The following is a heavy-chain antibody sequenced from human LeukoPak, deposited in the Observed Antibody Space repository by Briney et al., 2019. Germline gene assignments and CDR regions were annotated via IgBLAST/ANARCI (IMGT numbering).Heavy chain of an antibody. Sequence: PSETLSLTCTVSGYSISSGYYWGWIRQPPGKGLQWIGSIYQSGSTYYNPSLKSRVTISVDTSKNQFSLKLSSVTAADTAVYYCARAYYDILTEGKFAFDIWGQGTMVTVSS. CDR2: IYQSGST. D-gene: IGHD3-9*01. CDR1: GYSISSGYY. V-gene: IGHV4-38-2*02. CDR3: ARAYYDILTEGKFAFDI. J-gene: IGHJ3*02.